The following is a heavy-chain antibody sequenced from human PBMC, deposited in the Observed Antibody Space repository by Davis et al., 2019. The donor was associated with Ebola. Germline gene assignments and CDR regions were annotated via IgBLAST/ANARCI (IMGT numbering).Heavy chain of an antibody. CDR1: GFTVSSNY. CDR3: ARNPGYCTGGVCYHYYYGMDV. Sequence: GGSLRLSCAASGFTVSSNYMSWVRQAPGKGLEWVSVIYSGGSTYYADSVKGRFTISRDNAKNSLYLQMNSLRDEDTAVYYCARNPGYCTGGVCYHYYYGMDVWGQGTTVTVSS. V-gene: IGHV3-66*01. CDR2: IYSGGST. D-gene: IGHD2-8*02. J-gene: IGHJ6*02.